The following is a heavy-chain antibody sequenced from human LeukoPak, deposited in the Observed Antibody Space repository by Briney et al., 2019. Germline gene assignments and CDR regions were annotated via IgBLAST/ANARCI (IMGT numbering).Heavy chain of an antibody. CDR1: GFTFSENC. J-gene: IGHJ4*02. V-gene: IGHV3-7*01. CDR2: IKEDGSEK. D-gene: IGHD6-13*01. CDR3: PRDRDYSGSWEINFAS. Sequence: GGSLRLSCVASGFTFSENCMSGVRHAPGKGLEWVANIKEDGSEKSYVDSVKGRFTISRDNAKNSLYLQMNSLRAEDTAAYYCPRDRDYSGSWEINFASWGRGTFVIVSS.